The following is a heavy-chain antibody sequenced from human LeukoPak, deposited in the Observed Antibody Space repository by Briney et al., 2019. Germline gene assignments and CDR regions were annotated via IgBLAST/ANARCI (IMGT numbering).Heavy chain of an antibody. D-gene: IGHD1-26*01. CDR1: GFTFSSYS. J-gene: IGHJ4*02. V-gene: IGHV3-21*01. Sequence: GGSLRLSCAASGFTFSSYSMNWVRQAPGKGLEWVSSISSSSSYIYYADSVKGRFTISRDNAKNSLYLQMNSLRAEDTAVYYCARGMSESYYGYYFDYWGQGTLVTVSS. CDR3: ARGMSESYYGYYFDY. CDR2: ISSSSSYI.